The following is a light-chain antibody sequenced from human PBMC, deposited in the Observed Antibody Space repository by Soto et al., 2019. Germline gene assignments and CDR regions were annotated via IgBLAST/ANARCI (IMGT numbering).Light chain of an antibody. V-gene: IGKV1-6*01. Sequence: AIQMTQSPSSLSASVGDTVTITCRASRGVGHDLGWYQQKPGKAPKLLIYHASTLQSGVPPRFSGSGSGTDFTLTISSLQAEDFATYYCLQDYDNPLTFGGGTKVEIK. J-gene: IGKJ4*01. CDR3: LQDYDNPLT. CDR2: HAS. CDR1: RGVGHD.